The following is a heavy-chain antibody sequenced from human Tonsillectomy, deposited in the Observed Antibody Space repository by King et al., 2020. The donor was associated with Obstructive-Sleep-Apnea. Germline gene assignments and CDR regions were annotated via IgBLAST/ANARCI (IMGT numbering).Heavy chain of an antibody. V-gene: IGHV3-23*04. CDR1: GFTFSSYA. D-gene: IGHD3-9*01. CDR3: AKGVTYDILTGTYYYYGMDV. Sequence: EVQLVESGGGLVQPGGSLRLSCAASGFTFSSYAMSWVRQAPGKGLEWVSAISGSGGSTYYADSVKGRFTISRDNSNNTLYLQMNSLRAEDTAVYYCAKGVTYDILTGTYYYYGMDVWGQGTTVTVSS. J-gene: IGHJ6*02. CDR2: ISGSGGST.